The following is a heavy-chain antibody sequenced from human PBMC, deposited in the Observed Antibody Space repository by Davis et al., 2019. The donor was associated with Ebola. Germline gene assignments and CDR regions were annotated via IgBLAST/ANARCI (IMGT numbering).Heavy chain of an antibody. V-gene: IGHV1-18*01. CDR3: ARDTGYCSGGSCYAYGMDV. CDR1: GYTFSSYG. Sequence: AASVKVSCKASGYTFSSYGISWVRQAPGQGLEWMGWISAYNGITSYSQKLQGRVTMTTDTSTSTAYMELRSLRSDDTAVYYCARDTGYCSGGSCYAYGMDVWGQGTTVTVSS. CDR2: ISAYNGIT. J-gene: IGHJ6*02. D-gene: IGHD2-15*01.